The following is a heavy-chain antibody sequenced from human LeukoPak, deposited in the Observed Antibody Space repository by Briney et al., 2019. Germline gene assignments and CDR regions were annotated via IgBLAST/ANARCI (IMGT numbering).Heavy chain of an antibody. Sequence: GGSLRLSCAASGFTFSSYAMSWVRQAPGKGLEWVSYISSSSRTIYYADSVKGRFTISRDNAKNSLYLQMNSLRAEDTAVYYCARDLYGDYGYDYWGQGTLVTVSS. J-gene: IGHJ4*02. D-gene: IGHD4-17*01. CDR1: GFTFSSYA. CDR2: ISSSSRTI. CDR3: ARDLYGDYGYDY. V-gene: IGHV3-48*01.